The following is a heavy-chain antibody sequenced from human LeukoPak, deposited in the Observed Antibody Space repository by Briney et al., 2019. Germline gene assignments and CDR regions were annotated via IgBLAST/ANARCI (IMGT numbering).Heavy chain of an antibody. D-gene: IGHD5-18*01. Sequence: HPGGSLRLSCAASGFTFSSYAMHWVRQAPGKGLEWVAVISYDGSNKYYADSVKGRFTISRDNSKNTLYLQMNSLRAEDTAVYYCARDRGYSYGPPDYWGQGTLVTVSS. J-gene: IGHJ4*02. CDR1: GFTFSSYA. V-gene: IGHV3-30*04. CDR3: ARDRGYSYGPPDY. CDR2: ISYDGSNK.